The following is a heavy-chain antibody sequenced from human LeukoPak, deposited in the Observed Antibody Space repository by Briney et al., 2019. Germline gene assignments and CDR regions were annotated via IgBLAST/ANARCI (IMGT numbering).Heavy chain of an antibody. CDR3: AGDHYGNRSH. J-gene: IGHJ4*02. Sequence: SETLSLTCAVYGGSFSGYYWSWIRQPPGKGLEWIGEINHSGSTNYNPSLKSRVTISVDTSKNQFSLKLSSVTAADTAVYYCAGDHYGNRSHWGQGTLVTVSS. CDR2: INHSGST. CDR1: GGSFSGYY. D-gene: IGHD4-17*01. V-gene: IGHV4-34*01.